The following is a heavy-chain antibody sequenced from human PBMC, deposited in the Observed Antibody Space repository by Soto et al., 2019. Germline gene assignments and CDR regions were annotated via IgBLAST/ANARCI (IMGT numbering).Heavy chain of an antibody. Sequence: PGEPMKICCEASGYNFKNYWIGWVRQMPGKGLEWMGIIYPADSNTRYSPSFEGQVTISADKSITTAYLQWSSLKASDTAMYYCARGSGSYWTDFWGQGALVTVSS. CDR2: IYPADSNT. CDR1: GYNFKNYW. D-gene: IGHD1-26*01. J-gene: IGHJ4*02. CDR3: ARGSGSYWTDF. V-gene: IGHV5-51*01.